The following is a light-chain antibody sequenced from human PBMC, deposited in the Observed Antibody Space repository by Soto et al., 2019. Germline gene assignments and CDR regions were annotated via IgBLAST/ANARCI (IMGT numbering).Light chain of an antibody. V-gene: IGLV2-14*01. CDR1: SSDVGGYNY. Sequence: QSALTQPASVSGSPGQSITISCTGTSSDVGGYNYVSWYQQHPGKAPKLMIYDVSNRPSGVSNRFSGSNSGNTASLTISGLPAEDEADYYCSSYTSSSTPVFGGGTQLTVL. J-gene: IGLJ2*01. CDR3: SSYTSSSTPV. CDR2: DVS.